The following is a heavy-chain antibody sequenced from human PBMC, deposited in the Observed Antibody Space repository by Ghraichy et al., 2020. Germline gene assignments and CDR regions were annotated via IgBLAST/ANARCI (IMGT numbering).Heavy chain of an antibody. J-gene: IGHJ4*02. Sequence: SETLSLTCTVSGGSISSYYWSWIRQPPGKGLEWIGYIYYSGSTNYNPSLKSRVTISVDTSKNQFSLKLSSVTAADTAVYYCARSRLLPSVDYWGQGTLVTVSS. D-gene: IGHD3-22*01. CDR2: IYYSGST. CDR1: GGSISSYY. CDR3: ARSRLLPSVDY. V-gene: IGHV4-59*01.